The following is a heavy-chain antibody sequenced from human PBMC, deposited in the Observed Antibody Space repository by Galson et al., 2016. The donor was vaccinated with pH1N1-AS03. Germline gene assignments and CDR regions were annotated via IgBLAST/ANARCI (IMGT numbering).Heavy chain of an antibody. CDR1: GFSFSSHW. CDR2: IKQDGSEQ. J-gene: IGHJ4*02. Sequence: SLRLSCAASGFSFSSHWIRWVRQAPGKGLECVANIKQDGSEQNYVDSVKGRFTISRGNAKNSLYLQMNSLRADDTAMYYCLRASDYWGQGTLVTVSS. V-gene: IGHV3-7*01. CDR3: LRASDY.